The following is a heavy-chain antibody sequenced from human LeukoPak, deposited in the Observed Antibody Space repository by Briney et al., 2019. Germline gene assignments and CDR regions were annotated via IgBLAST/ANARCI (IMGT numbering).Heavy chain of an antibody. V-gene: IGHV3-48*01. CDR1: GFTFSSYT. Sequence: AGGSLRLSCAASGFTFSSYTMNWVRQPPGKGLEWVSNIGTSSTTIYYADSVKGRFTISRDNAKNSLYLQTNSLRADDTAVYYCARFAAGASYYYYMDVWGKGTTVTVSS. J-gene: IGHJ6*03. D-gene: IGHD3-10*01. CDR2: IGTSSTTI. CDR3: ARFAAGASYYYYMDV.